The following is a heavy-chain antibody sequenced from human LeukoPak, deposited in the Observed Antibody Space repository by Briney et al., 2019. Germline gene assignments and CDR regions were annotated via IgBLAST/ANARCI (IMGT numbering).Heavy chain of an antibody. D-gene: IGHD4-17*01. CDR2: IYYSEST. Sequence: SETLSLTCTVSGGSISSYYWSWIRQPPGKGLEWMGYIYYSESTNYNPSLNSRVTIIVDTSKNQFSLKLSSVTAEDTAMYYCARGYGDYEELDYWGQGTLVTVSS. CDR3: ARGYGDYEELDY. V-gene: IGHV4-59*01. CDR1: GGSISSYY. J-gene: IGHJ4*02.